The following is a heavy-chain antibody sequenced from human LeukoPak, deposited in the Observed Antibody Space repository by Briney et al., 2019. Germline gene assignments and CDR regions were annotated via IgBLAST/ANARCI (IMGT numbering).Heavy chain of an antibody. CDR1: GFTFSNYA. V-gene: IGHV3-23*01. J-gene: IGHJ3*02. Sequence: GGSLRLSCDASGFTFSNYAMSWVRQAPGKGLEWVSSINGGGGSTYYADSVKGRFTISRDNAKNSLYLQMNSLRAEDTAVYYCANQFLGGDFDIWGQGTMVTVSS. CDR3: ANQFLGGDFDI. CDR2: INGGGGST. D-gene: IGHD3-10*01.